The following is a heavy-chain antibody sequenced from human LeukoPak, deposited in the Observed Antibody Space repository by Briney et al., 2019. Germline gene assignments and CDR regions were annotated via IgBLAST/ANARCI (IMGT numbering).Heavy chain of an antibody. J-gene: IGHJ5*02. V-gene: IGHV3-15*01. Sequence: PGGSLRLSCAASEYTFGNAWMSWVRQAPGKGLEWVGRIQSKTDGGTTDYAAPVKGRFTISRDDSKNTLYLQMTSLKTEDTAVYYCTANLTYSRGWYWFDPWGQGTLVTVSS. CDR2: IQSKTDGGTT. CDR1: EYTFGNAW. D-gene: IGHD6-19*01. CDR3: TANLTYSRGWYWFDP.